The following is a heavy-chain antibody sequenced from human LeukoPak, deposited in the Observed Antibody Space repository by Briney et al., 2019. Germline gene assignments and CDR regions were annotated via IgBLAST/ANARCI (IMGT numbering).Heavy chain of an antibody. V-gene: IGHV3-74*01. J-gene: IGHJ3*02. CDR1: GFTFSSYW. CDR2: INSDGSSA. CDR3: ARGSRFADI. Sequence: GGSLRLSCAASGFTFSSYWMHWVRRAPGKGLVWVSRINSDGSSANYADSVKGRFTFTRDNAKRTLYLQMNSLRAEDTAVYYCARGSRFADIWGQGTMVTVSP.